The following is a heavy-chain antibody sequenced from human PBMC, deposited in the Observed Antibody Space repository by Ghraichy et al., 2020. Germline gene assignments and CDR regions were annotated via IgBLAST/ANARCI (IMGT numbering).Heavy chain of an antibody. CDR1: GFTFSSYA. V-gene: IGHV3-23*01. J-gene: IGHJ4*02. CDR3: AKGRWPSVEYSSSDY. D-gene: IGHD6-13*01. CDR2: ISGSGGNT. Sequence: GESLNISCAASGFTFSSYAMTWVRQAPGKGLEWVSAISGSGGNTYYADSVKGRFTISRDNSKNTLYLQMSSLRAEDTAVYYCAKGRWPSVEYSSSDYWGQGTLVTVSS.